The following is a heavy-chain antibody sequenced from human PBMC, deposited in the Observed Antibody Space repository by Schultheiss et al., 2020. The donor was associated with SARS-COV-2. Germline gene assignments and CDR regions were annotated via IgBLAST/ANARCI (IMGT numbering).Heavy chain of an antibody. J-gene: IGHJ4*02. CDR3: AHSRGTGVFDY. D-gene: IGHD1-1*01. Sequence: QTLSLTCTVSGGSISSYYWSWIRQPPGKALEWLALIDWDDDKYYSTSLKTRLTITKDTSKNQVVLTMTNMDPVDTDTYFCAHSRGTGVFDYWGQGTLVTVSS. V-gene: IGHV2-70*12. CDR2: IDWDDDK. CDR1: GGSISSYYW.